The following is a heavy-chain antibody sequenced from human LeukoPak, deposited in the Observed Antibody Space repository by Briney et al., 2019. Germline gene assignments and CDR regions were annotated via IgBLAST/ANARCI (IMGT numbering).Heavy chain of an antibody. CDR2: IRSKAYGGTT. CDR1: GFTFGDYA. D-gene: IGHD3-22*01. V-gene: IGHV3-49*04. CDR3: TRDIVVVITTDYYYYYGMDV. J-gene: IGHJ6*02. Sequence: GGSLRLSCTASGFTFGDYAMSWVRQAPGKGLAWVGLIRSKAYGGTTEYAASVKGRLTISRDDSKSIAYLQMNSPKTEDTAVYYCTRDIVVVITTDYYYYYGMDVWGQGTTVTVSS.